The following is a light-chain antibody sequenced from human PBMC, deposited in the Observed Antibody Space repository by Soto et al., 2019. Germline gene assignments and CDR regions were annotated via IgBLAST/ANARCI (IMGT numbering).Light chain of an antibody. J-gene: IGKJ5*01. Sequence: EIVLTQSPGTLSLSPGERATLSCRASQSVSGSFLAWYQQKPGQAPSLLIYGASSRTTGIPDRFSGSGSGTDFTLTISRLEPEDFAVYYCQQYAGSPSTFGQGTRLEIK. V-gene: IGKV3-20*01. CDR1: QSVSGSF. CDR3: QQYAGSPST. CDR2: GAS.